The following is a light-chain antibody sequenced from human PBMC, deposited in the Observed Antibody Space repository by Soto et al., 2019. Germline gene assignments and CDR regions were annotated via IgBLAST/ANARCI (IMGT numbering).Light chain of an antibody. CDR2: EGS. CDR1: SSDVGSYNL. Sequence: QSALTQPASVSGSPGQSITISCTGTSSDVGSYNLVSWYQQHPGQAPKLMIYEGSRRPSGVSNRFSGSKSGNTASLTISGLHAEEEADYYCCSYAGSLYVFGTGTKLTVL. CDR3: CSYAGSLYV. V-gene: IGLV2-23*01. J-gene: IGLJ1*01.